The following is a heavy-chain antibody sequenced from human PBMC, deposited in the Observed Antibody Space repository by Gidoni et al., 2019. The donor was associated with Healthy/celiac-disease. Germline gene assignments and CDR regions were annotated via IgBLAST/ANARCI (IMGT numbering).Heavy chain of an antibody. V-gene: IGHV4-34*01. CDR1: GGPFSGYY. CDR2: INHSGST. CDR3: ARGTPWGSGVYNFDY. Sequence: QVQLQQWGAGLLKPSETLSLTCAVYGGPFSGYYWSWIRQPPGKGLEWIGEINHSGSTNYNPSLKSRVTISVDTSKNQFSLKLSSVTAADTAVYYCARGTPWGSGVYNFDYWGQGTLVTVSS. D-gene: IGHD7-27*01. J-gene: IGHJ4*02.